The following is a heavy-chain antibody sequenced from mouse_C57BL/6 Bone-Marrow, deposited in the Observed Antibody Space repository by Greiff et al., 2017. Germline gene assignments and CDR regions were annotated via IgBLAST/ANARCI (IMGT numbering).Heavy chain of an antibody. Sequence: ESGPGLVKPSQSLSLTCSVTGYSITSGYYWNWIRQFPGNKLEWMGYISYDGSNNYNPSLKNRISITRDTSKNQFFLKLKSVTTEDTATYYCARGVSYSNLDYWGQGTTLTVSS. CDR1: GYSITSGYY. J-gene: IGHJ2*01. CDR3: ARGVSYSNLDY. V-gene: IGHV3-6*01. D-gene: IGHD2-5*01. CDR2: ISYDGSN.